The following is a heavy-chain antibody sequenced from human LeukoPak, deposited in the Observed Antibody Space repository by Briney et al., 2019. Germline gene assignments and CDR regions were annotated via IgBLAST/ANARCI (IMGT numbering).Heavy chain of an antibody. CDR1: GGTFSSYA. CDR2: IIPILGIA. CDR3: ARVRKEWTPKGKDV. J-gene: IGHJ6*02. Sequence: SVKVSCKASGGTFSSYAISWVRQAPGQGLEWMGRIIPILGIANYAQKFQGRVTITADKSTSTAYMELSSLRSGDTAVYYCARVRKEWTPKGKDVWGQGTTVTVSS. D-gene: IGHD3-3*01. V-gene: IGHV1-69*04.